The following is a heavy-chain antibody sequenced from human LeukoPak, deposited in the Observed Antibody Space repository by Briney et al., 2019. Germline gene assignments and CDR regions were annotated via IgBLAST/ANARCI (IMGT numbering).Heavy chain of an antibody. J-gene: IGHJ4*02. CDR1: GFTLSSYE. Sequence: GGSLRLSCAASGFTLSSYEMNWVRQAPGKGLEWVSSIGGSGVNSYYADSVKGRFTISRDNSKNTLYLQMNSLRAEDTAVYYCASGYYYDSSGYYLDYWGQGTLVTVSS. V-gene: IGHV3-23*01. CDR3: ASGYYYDSSGYYLDY. CDR2: IGGSGVNS. D-gene: IGHD3-22*01.